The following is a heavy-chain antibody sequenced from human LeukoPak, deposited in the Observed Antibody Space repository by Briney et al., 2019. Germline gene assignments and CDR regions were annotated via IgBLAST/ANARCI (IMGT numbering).Heavy chain of an antibody. Sequence: PSETLSLTCTVSRGSIASSDYYRGWIRQSPGRGLEWIGSIYYSGSAYYSPSLKSRVTISVDTSKNQFSLKLSSVTAADTAVYYCARSSGGDTTFDYWGQGTLVTVSS. J-gene: IGHJ4*02. CDR3: ARSSGGDTTFDY. CDR2: IYYSGSA. V-gene: IGHV4-39*07. D-gene: IGHD4-17*01. CDR1: RGSIASSDYY.